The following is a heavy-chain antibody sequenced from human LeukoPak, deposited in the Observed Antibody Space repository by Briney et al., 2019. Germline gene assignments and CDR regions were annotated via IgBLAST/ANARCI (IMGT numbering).Heavy chain of an antibody. D-gene: IGHD4-17*01. V-gene: IGHV1-8*01. Sequence: ASVKVSCKASGYTFTSYDINWVRQASGQGLEWMGWMNPNSGNTGFAQKFQGRVTLTRSTSISTAYMELSSLKSGDTAVYYCARAYGDLDYWGQGTLVTVSS. CDR2: MNPNSGNT. CDR3: ARAYGDLDY. CDR1: GYTFTSYD. J-gene: IGHJ4*02.